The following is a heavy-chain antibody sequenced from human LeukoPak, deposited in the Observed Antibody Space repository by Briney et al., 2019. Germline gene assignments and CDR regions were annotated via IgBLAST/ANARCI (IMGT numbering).Heavy chain of an antibody. D-gene: IGHD4-23*01. CDR1: GYTFTSYD. CDR3: ARDLYGGNSFDY. Sequence: ASVKVSCKASGYTFTSYDINWVRQATGQGLEWMGWMNPNSGNTDYAQKFQGRVTMTRNTSISTAYMELSSLTSEDTAVYFCARDLYGGNSFDYWGQGTLVTVSS. J-gene: IGHJ4*02. CDR2: MNPNSGNT. V-gene: IGHV1-8*01.